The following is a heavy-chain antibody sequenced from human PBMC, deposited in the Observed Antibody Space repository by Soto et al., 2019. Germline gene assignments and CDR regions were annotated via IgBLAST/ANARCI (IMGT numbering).Heavy chain of an antibody. CDR1: GGSISSSSYY. CDR3: ARQGVTPGYYYYYGMDV. V-gene: IGHV4-39*01. D-gene: IGHD4-4*01. Sequence: QLQLQESGPGLVKPSETLSLTCTVSGGSISSSSYYWGWIRQPPGKGLEWIGSIYYSGSTYYNPSLKSRVTISVDTSKNQFSLKLSSVTAADTAVYYCARQGVTPGYYYYYGMDVWGQGTTVTVSS. J-gene: IGHJ6*02. CDR2: IYYSGST.